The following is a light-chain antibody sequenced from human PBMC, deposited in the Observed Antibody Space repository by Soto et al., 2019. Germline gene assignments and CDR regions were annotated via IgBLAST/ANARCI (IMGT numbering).Light chain of an antibody. CDR1: QSVLYSSNNKNY. Sequence: DIVMTQSPDSLAVSLGARATINCKSSQSVLYSSNNKNYLAWYQQKPGQPPKLLIYWASTRESGVPDRFSGSGSGTDFTLTISNLQAEDVAVYYCQQYYSIPMYTFGQGTKLEIK. J-gene: IGKJ2*01. V-gene: IGKV4-1*01. CDR2: WAS. CDR3: QQYYSIPMYT.